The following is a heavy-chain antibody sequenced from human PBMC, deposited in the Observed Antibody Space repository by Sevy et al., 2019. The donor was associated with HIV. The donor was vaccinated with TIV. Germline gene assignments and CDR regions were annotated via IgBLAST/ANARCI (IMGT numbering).Heavy chain of an antibody. CDR1: GYKFADYW. Sequence: GESLKTSCKGSGYKFADYWVAWVRHMPGKGLEWMGIIYPGDSDTRYSPSFQGQITISTDMPISTAYLQWSSLKASDTAMYYCATLDLWFGESIHDARGGIDVWGQGTTVTVSS. J-gene: IGHJ6*02. D-gene: IGHD3-10*01. CDR2: IYPGDSDT. CDR3: ATLDLWFGESIHDARGGIDV. V-gene: IGHV5-51*01.